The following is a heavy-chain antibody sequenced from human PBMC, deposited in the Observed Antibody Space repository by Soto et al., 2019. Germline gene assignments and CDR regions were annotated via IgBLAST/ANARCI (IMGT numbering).Heavy chain of an antibody. J-gene: IGHJ4*02. CDR2: IYTSGST. CDR1: GGSISSYY. Sequence: SETLSLTCTVSGGSISSYYWSWIRQPAGKGLEWIGRIYTSGSTNYNPSLKSRVTMSVDTSKNQFSLKLSSVTAADTAVYYCAREKLTYYYDSSGYLWFDYWGQGTLVTVSS. D-gene: IGHD3-22*01. CDR3: AREKLTYYYDSSGYLWFDY. V-gene: IGHV4-4*07.